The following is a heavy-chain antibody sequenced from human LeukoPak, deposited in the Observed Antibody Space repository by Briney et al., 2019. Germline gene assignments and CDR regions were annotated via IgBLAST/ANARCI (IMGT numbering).Heavy chain of an antibody. Sequence: PSETLSLTCTVSGGSISSYYWSWIRQPPGKGLEWIGYIYYSGSTNYNPSLKSRVTISVDTSKNQFSLKLSSVTAADTAVYYCARLRTNCSGGSCYWLDYWGQGTLVTVSS. CDR3: ARLRTNCSGGSCYWLDY. V-gene: IGHV4-59*08. CDR2: IYYSGST. D-gene: IGHD2-15*01. J-gene: IGHJ4*02. CDR1: GGSISSYY.